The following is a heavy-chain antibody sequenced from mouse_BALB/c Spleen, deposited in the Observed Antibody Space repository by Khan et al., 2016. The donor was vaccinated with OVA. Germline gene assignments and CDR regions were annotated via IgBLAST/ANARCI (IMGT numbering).Heavy chain of an antibody. CDR2: ISSDGDYT. CDR1: GFTFSSYS. Sequence: VQLKESGGDLVKPGGSLKLSCAASGFTFSSYSMSWVRQTPDKRLEWVATISSDGDYTYYPDSVKGRFTISRDNAKNTLYLQMSSLKSEDTAMYYCASHLTGSFAYWGQGTLGTVSA. CDR3: ASHLTGSFAY. V-gene: IGHV5-6*01. D-gene: IGHD4-1*01. J-gene: IGHJ3*01.